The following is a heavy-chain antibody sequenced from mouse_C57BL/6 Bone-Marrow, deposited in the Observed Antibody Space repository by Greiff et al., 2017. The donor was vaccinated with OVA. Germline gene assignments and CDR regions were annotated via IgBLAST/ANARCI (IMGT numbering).Heavy chain of an antibody. D-gene: IGHD1-1*01. CDR3: ARLDYYYGSSYAMDY. Sequence: EVQRVESGGGLVQPGGSLKLSCAASGFTFSDYGMAWVRQAPRKGPEWVAFISNLAYSIYYADTVTGRFTISRENAKNTLYLEMSSLRSEDTAMYYCARLDYYYGSSYAMDYWGQGTSVTVSS. CDR1: GFTFSDYG. CDR2: ISNLAYSI. J-gene: IGHJ4*01. V-gene: IGHV5-15*01.